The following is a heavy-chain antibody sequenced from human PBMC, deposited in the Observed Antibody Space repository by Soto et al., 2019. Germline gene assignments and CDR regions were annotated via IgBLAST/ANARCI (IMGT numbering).Heavy chain of an antibody. CDR1: GGSISSYY. J-gene: IGHJ4*02. V-gene: IGHV4-59*08. CDR2: IYYSGST. Sequence: PSETLSLTCTVSGGSISSYYWSWIRQPPGQGLEWIGDIYYSGSTNYNPSLKSRLTISADTSKSQFSLRMSSVTAADTAVYFCARRGAFGVVTPPDFGSWGQGILVTVSS. D-gene: IGHD3-3*01. CDR3: ARRGAFGVVTPPDFGS.